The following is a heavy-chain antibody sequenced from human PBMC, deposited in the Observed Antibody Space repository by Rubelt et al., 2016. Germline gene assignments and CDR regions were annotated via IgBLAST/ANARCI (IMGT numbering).Heavy chain of an antibody. D-gene: IGHD6-19*01. CDR1: GFAITNYG. CDR2: ISGRSTTI. V-gene: IGHV3-48*04. CDR3: ARGLHIYNSGWFFDY. Sequence: GGSLRLSCAASGFAITNYGMSWVRQAPGKGLEWVSYISGRSTTISYADSVRGRFTVSRDSAANSLYLQMNSLRAEDTAVYYCARGLHIYNSGWFFDYWGRGTLVTVSS. J-gene: IGHJ4*02.